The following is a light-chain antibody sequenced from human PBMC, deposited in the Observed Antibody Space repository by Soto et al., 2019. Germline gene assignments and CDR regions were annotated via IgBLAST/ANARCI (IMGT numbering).Light chain of an antibody. CDR2: AAS. V-gene: IGKV1-12*01. CDR1: QGVNRW. Sequence: DIQMTQSPSSVSASVGDRVTIACRASQGVNRWLAWYQQRPGKAPKLLIYAASSLQSGVPSRFSGSGSGTDFTLTISSLQPEDFATYYCQQANSFPPTFGQGTRLEIK. J-gene: IGKJ5*01. CDR3: QQANSFPPT.